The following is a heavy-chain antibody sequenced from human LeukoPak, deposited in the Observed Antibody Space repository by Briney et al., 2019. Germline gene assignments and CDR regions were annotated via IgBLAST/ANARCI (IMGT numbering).Heavy chain of an antibody. CDR1: GFTFSDYY. V-gene: IGHV3-11*04. Sequence: GGSLRLSCAASGFTFSDYYMRWIRQAPGKGLEWVSYISSSGSTIYYADSVKGRFTISRDNAKNSLYLQMNSLRAEDTAVYYCARSTVTTLVDYWGQGTLVTVSS. CDR3: ARSTVTTLVDY. D-gene: IGHD4-17*01. J-gene: IGHJ4*02. CDR2: ISSSGSTI.